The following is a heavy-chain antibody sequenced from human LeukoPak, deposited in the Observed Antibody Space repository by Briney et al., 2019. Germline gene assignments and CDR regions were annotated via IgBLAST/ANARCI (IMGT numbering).Heavy chain of an antibody. V-gene: IGHV4-59*12. D-gene: IGHD3-9*01. J-gene: IGHJ3*02. CDR1: GGSIAGFY. Sequence: RPSETLSLTCTVSGGSIAGFYWSWFRQSPGKGLEWIRYMYYSGSTYYNPSLKSRVSLSVDTSKNQFSLKLSSVTAADTAVYYCARAGYDILTGYCGAFDIWGQGTMVIVSS. CDR3: ARAGYDILTGYCGAFDI. CDR2: MYYSGST.